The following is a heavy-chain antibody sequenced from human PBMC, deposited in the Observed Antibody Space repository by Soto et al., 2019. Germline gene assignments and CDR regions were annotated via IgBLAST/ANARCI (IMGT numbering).Heavy chain of an antibody. Sequence: ASVKVSCKASGYTFTNFGISWVRQAPGQGLEWMGWISAYNGNTNYAQNFQGRVTMTTDTSTSTAYMELSSLRSEDTAVYYCARDSGSPWGPGTLVTVSS. D-gene: IGHD3-10*01. J-gene: IGHJ5*02. CDR3: ARDSGSP. CDR2: ISAYNGNT. V-gene: IGHV1-18*01. CDR1: GYTFTNFG.